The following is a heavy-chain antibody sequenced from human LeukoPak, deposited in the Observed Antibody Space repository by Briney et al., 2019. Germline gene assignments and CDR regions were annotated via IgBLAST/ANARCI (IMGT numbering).Heavy chain of an antibody. CDR1: GGSFSGYY. J-gene: IGHJ4*02. Sequence: SETLSLTCAVYGGSFSGYYWSWIRQPPGKGLEWIGEINHSGSTNYNPSLKSRVTISVDTSKYQFSPKLSSVTAADTAVYYCARGVGATGFDYWGQGTLVTVSS. CDR3: ARGVGATGFDY. D-gene: IGHD1-26*01. V-gene: IGHV4-34*01. CDR2: INHSGST.